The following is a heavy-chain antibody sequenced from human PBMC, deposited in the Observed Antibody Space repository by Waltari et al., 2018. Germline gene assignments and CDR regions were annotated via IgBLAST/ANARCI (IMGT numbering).Heavy chain of an antibody. CDR3: ARDQIGYYDILTGYYTPYYYYGMDV. Sequence: QVQLVQSGAEVKKPGASVKVSCKASGYTFTSYGISWVRQAPGQGLEWMGWISAYNGNTNYAQKLQGRGTMTTDTSTSTAYMELRSLRSDDTAVYYCARDQIGYYDILTGYYTPYYYYGMDVWGQGTTVTVSS. CDR1: GYTFTSYG. V-gene: IGHV1-18*01. CDR2: ISAYNGNT. J-gene: IGHJ6*02. D-gene: IGHD3-9*01.